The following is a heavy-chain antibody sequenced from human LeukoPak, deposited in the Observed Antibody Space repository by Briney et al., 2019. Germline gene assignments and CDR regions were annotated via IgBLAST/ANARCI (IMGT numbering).Heavy chain of an antibody. J-gene: IGHJ4*02. V-gene: IGHV3-9*01. CDR1: GFTIDDYA. CDR3: VKEAGGYSYFDY. Sequence: GRSLRLSCAASGFTIDDYAMHWVRQAPGKGLEWVSGISWNSGSIGYADSVKGRFTISRDNAKNSLYLQMNSLRAEDTALYYCVKEAGGYSYFDYWGQGTLVTVSS. CDR2: ISWNSGSI. D-gene: IGHD3-22*01.